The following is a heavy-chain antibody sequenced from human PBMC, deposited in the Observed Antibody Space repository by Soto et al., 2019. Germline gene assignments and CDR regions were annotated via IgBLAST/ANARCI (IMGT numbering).Heavy chain of an antibody. CDR1: GFTFSSYS. J-gene: IGHJ6*03. D-gene: IGHD4-17*01. CDR2: ISSSSSYI. Sequence: GGSLRLSCAASGFTFSSYSMNWVRQAPGKGLEWVSSISSSSSYIYYADSVKGRFTISRDNAKNSLYLQMNSLRAEDTAVYYCARDKFRDSGDLPGYYYYYMDVWGKGTTVTVSS. V-gene: IGHV3-21*01. CDR3: ARDKFRDSGDLPGYYYYYMDV.